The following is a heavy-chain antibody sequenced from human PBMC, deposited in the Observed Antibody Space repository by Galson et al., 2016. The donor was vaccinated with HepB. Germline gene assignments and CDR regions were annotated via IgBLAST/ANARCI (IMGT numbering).Heavy chain of an antibody. CDR3: ARDSYSETYDKDDAFGI. V-gene: IGHV6-1*01. J-gene: IGHJ3*02. D-gene: IGHD1-26*01. CDR1: GDSVSSESAT. CDR2: TNYRSKWYS. Sequence: CAISGDSVSSESATWNWIRQSPSRGLEWLGKTNYRSKWYSGYAPSVKSRITITADTSKNQFSLHLNSVTPEDTAVYYCARDSYSETYDKDDAFGIWGQGTMVTVSS.